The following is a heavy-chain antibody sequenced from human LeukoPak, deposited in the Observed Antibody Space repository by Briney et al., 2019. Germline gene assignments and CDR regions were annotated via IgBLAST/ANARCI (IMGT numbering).Heavy chain of an antibody. Sequence: GGSLRLSCAASGFTFTTYAMNWVRQAPGKGLEWVAGFSGSAGNTYYADSVKGRFTISRDTSKNTLYLQMNSLRAEDTAVYYCAKELYQLPYFDYWGQGTLVTVSS. V-gene: IGHV3-23*01. CDR1: GFTFTTYA. D-gene: IGHD2-2*01. CDR2: FSGSAGNT. CDR3: AKELYQLPYFDY. J-gene: IGHJ4*02.